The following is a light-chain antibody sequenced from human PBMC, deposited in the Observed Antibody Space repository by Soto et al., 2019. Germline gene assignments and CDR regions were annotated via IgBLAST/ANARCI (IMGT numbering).Light chain of an antibody. CDR1: QSVSSY. V-gene: IGKV3-15*01. CDR3: QQYHTWPVT. CDR2: AVS. Sequence: IVLTQFPATLSLSPGERATLSCRASQSVSSYLAWYRQKPGQAPRLLISAVSTGATGVPARFSGSGSGTEFTLTINSLQSEDCATYYCQQYHTWPVTFGGGTKVDIK. J-gene: IGKJ4*01.